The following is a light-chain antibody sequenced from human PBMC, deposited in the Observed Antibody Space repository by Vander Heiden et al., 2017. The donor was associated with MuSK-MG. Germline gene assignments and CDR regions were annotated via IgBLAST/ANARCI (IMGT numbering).Light chain of an antibody. CDR2: GAS. CDR3: QQYGSSPQTT. J-gene: IGKJ2*01. CDR1: QGVSSSY. Sequence: ELVLTHTLRTLSLSPGERASRSWRASQGVSSSYLASDQREPGQAPRLLIYGASSRATGIPDRFSGSGSGTDFTLTISRLEPEDFAVYYCQQYGSSPQTTFGQGTKLEIK. V-gene: IGKV3-20*01.